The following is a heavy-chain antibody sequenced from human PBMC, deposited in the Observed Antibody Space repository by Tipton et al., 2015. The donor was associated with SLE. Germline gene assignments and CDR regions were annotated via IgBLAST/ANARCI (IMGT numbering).Heavy chain of an antibody. V-gene: IGHV4-31*03. CDR1: GGSISSGGYS. D-gene: IGHD3-22*01. J-gene: IGHJ5*02. CDR3: ARDRDDSSGSLFDP. CDR2: IYYSGIT. Sequence: TLSLTCTVSGGSISSGGYSWSWIRQHPGRGLEWIGYIYYSGITYYNPALKSRVTISVDTSKNQFSLKLSSVTAADTAVYYCARDRDDSSGSLFDPWGQGTLVTVSS.